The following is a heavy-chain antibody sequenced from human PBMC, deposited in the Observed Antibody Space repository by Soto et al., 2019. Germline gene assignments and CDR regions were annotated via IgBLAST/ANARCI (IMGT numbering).Heavy chain of an antibody. CDR1: GGSVSGYY. V-gene: IGHV4-34*01. CDR2: INHSVST. J-gene: IGHJ6*02. CDR3: ARGNLGFIGGGYYYYYGMDV. D-gene: IGHD1-26*01. Sequence: XESLSLICAVYGGSVSGYYGSWIRQPPGKGLEWIGEINHSVSTNYNPSLKSRVTISVDTSKNQFSLKLSSVTAADTAVYYCARGNLGFIGGGYYYYYGMDVWGQGTTVTVSS.